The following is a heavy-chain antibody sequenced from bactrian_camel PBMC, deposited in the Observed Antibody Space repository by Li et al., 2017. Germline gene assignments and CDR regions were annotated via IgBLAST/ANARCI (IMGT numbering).Heavy chain of an antibody. V-gene: IGHV3S53*01. CDR3: AAARTYEETWYVNGLGY. CDR2: IYLGSAT. CDR1: LSAYRRYC. J-gene: IGHJ6*01. Sequence: VQLVESGGGTVQHGESRRLSCTTSLSAYRRYCMAWFRQAPGKEREAVAHIYLGSATHYDDSVKGRFTISRDKNKSVHLQMDSLKPEDTAMYNCAAARTYEETWYVNGLGYWGQGTQVTVS. D-gene: IGHD2*01.